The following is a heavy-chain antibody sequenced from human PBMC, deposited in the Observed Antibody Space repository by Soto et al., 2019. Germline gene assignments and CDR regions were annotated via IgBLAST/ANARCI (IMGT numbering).Heavy chain of an antibody. D-gene: IGHD2-15*01. CDR3: ARDPATIVVVVAAREPHDAFDI. J-gene: IGHJ3*02. CDR2: ISAYNGNT. CDR1: GYTFTSYG. Sequence: ASVKVSCKASGYTFTSYGISWVRQAPGQGLEWMGWISAYNGNTNYAQKLQGRVTMTTDTSTSTAYLELRSLRSDDTAVYYCARDPATIVVVVAAREPHDAFDIWGQGTMVTVSS. V-gene: IGHV1-18*01.